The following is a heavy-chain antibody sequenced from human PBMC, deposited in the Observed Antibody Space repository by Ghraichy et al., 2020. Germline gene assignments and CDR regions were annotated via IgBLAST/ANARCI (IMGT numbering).Heavy chain of an antibody. CDR1: GGTFSSYA. CDR3: ARESDYYDSSGYYYVFDY. J-gene: IGHJ4*02. CDR2: IIPIFGIA. V-gene: IGHV1-69*10. Sequence: SVKVSCKASGGTFSSYAISWVRQAPGQGLEWMGGIIPIFGIANYAQKFQGRVTITADKSTSTAYMELSSLRSEDTAVYYCARESDYYDSSGYYYVFDYWGQGTLVTVSS. D-gene: IGHD3-22*01.